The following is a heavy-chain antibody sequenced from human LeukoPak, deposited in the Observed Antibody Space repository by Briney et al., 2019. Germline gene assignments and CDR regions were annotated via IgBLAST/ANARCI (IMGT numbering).Heavy chain of an antibody. J-gene: IGHJ4*02. V-gene: IGHV4-34*01. CDR3: ARSSTYHKLWFGDY. Sequence: SETLSLTCAVYGGSFSGYYWSWIRQPPGKGLEWIGEINHSGSTNYNPSLKSRVTISVDTSKNQLSLKLSSVTAADTAVYYCARSSTYHKLWFGDYWGQGTLVTVSS. D-gene: IGHD5-18*01. CDR1: GGSFSGYY. CDR2: INHSGST.